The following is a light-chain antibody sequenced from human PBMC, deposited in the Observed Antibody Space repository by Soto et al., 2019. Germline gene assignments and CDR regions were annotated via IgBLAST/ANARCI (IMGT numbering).Light chain of an antibody. CDR3: QQYVSSPPYT. CDR2: DAS. J-gene: IGKJ2*01. V-gene: IGKV3-20*01. Sequence: EIVLTQSPGTLSLSPGERATLSCRASQSVSSSSFAWFQQKPGQAPRLLIYDASSRATGIPDRFSGSWSVKDFTLTIRRLEAEDFAVYYCQQYVSSPPYTFGQGTKLEIK. CDR1: QSVSSSS.